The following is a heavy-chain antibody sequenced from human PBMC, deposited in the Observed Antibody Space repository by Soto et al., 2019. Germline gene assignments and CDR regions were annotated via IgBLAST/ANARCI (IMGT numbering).Heavy chain of an antibody. D-gene: IGHD1-26*01. Sequence: SETLSLTWAVYGGSFSGYYWSWIRQPPGKGLEWIGEINHSGSTNYNPSLKSRVTISVDTSKNQFSLKLSSVTAADTAVYYCAREDGWELLGRYGMDGWGRGTPVTVSS. CDR3: AREDGWELLGRYGMDG. J-gene: IGHJ6*02. CDR1: GGSFSGYY. CDR2: INHSGST. V-gene: IGHV4-34*01.